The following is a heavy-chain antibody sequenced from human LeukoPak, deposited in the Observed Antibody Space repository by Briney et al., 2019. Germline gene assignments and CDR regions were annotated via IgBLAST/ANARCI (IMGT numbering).Heavy chain of an antibody. CDR3: ARGWNTAMVTFDY. CDR1: GYSISSGYY. CDR2: IYHSGST. V-gene: IGHV4-38-2*02. Sequence: SETLSLTCTVSGYSISSGYYWGWIRQPPGKGLEWIGSIYHSGSTYYNPSLKSRVTISVDTSKNQFSLKLSSVTAADTAVYYRARGWNTAMVTFDYWGQGTLVTVSS. J-gene: IGHJ4*02. D-gene: IGHD5-18*01.